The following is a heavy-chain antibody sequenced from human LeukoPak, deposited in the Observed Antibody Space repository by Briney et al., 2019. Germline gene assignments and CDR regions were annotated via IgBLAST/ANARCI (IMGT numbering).Heavy chain of an antibody. CDR3: AKDSRGGWSGYFDY. CDR2: IWHDGSAE. Sequence: GGSLRLSCAASGFIFSSYGMYWVRQAPGKGPEWVAVIWHDGSAEFYADSVKGRFTISRDDSKNTVYLQMNSLRVEDTALYYCAKDSRGGWSGYFDYWGQGILVTVSS. V-gene: IGHV3-33*03. J-gene: IGHJ4*02. D-gene: IGHD6-19*01. CDR1: GFIFSSYG.